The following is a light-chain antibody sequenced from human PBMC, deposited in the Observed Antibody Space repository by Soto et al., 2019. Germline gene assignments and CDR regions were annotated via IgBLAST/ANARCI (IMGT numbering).Light chain of an antibody. Sequence: EIVMTQSPATLSVSPGERATLSCRASQSVSSNLAWYQQKPGQAPRLLIYGASTSATGIPARFSGSGYGTEFTLTISGLQSEDFAVYSCQQYNNWPLLFGQGTKLEIK. V-gene: IGKV3-15*01. CDR2: GAS. J-gene: IGKJ2*01. CDR1: QSVSSN. CDR3: QQYNNWPLL.